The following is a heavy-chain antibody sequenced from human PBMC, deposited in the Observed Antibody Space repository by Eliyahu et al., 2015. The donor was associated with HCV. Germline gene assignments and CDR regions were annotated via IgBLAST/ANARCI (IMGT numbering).Heavy chain of an antibody. Sequence: QVQLQESGPGLVMPSQTLPLTCAVSGVSITSDXYYWSWFRQPPGRGLXWIGYIYFSGSTSYNPSLKSRVAISLDTSNNQFSLSLHSVTAADTAVYFCAREAAGDAFYYHMDVWGKGTTVTVSS. CDR1: GVSITSDXYY. CDR2: IYFSGST. CDR3: AREAAGDAFYYHMDV. D-gene: IGHD6-13*01. J-gene: IGHJ6*03. V-gene: IGHV4-30-4*01.